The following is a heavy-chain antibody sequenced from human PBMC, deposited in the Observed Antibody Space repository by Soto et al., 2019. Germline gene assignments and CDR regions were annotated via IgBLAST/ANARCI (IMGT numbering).Heavy chain of an antibody. CDR3: TRDGYYFDPSGYYHNFDY. CDR1: GFTFSNYV. V-gene: IGHV3-30-3*01. Sequence: QTGGSLRLSCAASGFTFSNYVMYWVRQAPGKGLEWVTFISNDGSNKYYADSVKGRFTVSRDNSKDTVYLQMNSLRAEDTAVYYCTRDGYYFDPSGYYHNFDYWGQGTLVTVSS. CDR2: ISNDGSNK. J-gene: IGHJ4*02. D-gene: IGHD3-22*01.